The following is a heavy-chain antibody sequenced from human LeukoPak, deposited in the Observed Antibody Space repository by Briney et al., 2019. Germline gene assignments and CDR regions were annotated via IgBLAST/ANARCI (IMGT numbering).Heavy chain of an antibody. Sequence: SETLSLTCTVSGGSISSYYWSWIRQPPGKGLEWIGYIYYSGSTNYNPSLKSRVTISVDTSKNQFSLKLSSVTAADTAVYYCARDTGSSGYQSPCYYGMDVWGQGTTVTVSS. J-gene: IGHJ6*02. CDR2: IYYSGST. D-gene: IGHD3-22*01. CDR1: GGSISSYY. V-gene: IGHV4-59*01. CDR3: ARDTGSSGYQSPCYYGMDV.